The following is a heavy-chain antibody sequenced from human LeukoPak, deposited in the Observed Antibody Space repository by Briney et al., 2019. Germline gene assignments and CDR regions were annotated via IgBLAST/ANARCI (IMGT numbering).Heavy chain of an antibody. CDR1: GFTVSTNY. J-gene: IGHJ4*02. CDR3: AREGGRYCSGGSCYSSNGWYGGLNY. D-gene: IGHD2-15*01. CDR2: IYSSGST. Sequence: GGSLRLSCAASGFTVSTNYMSWVRQAPGKGLEWVSIIYSSGSTYYADSVKGRFTISRDNSKNTLYLQMNSLRSDDTAVYYCAREGGRYCSGGSCYSSNGWYGGLNYWGQGTLVTVSS. V-gene: IGHV3-53*05.